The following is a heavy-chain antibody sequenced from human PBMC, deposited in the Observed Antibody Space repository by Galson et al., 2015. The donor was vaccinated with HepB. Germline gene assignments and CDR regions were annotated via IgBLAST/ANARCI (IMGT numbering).Heavy chain of an antibody. D-gene: IGHD2-2*02. J-gene: IGHJ1*01. Sequence: QSGAEVKKPGESLRISCKGSGYSFTSYWISWVRQMPGKGLEWMGRIDPSDSYTNYSPSFQGHVTISADKSISTAYLQWSSLKASDTAMYYCARLRRYCSSTSCYTDGPFQHWGQGTLVTVSS. CDR1: GYSFTSYW. CDR2: IDPSDSYT. V-gene: IGHV5-10-1*01. CDR3: ARLRRYCSSTSCYTDGPFQH.